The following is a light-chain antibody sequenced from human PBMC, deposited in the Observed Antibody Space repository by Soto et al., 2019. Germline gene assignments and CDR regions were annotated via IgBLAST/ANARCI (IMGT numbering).Light chain of an antibody. Sequence: DIQLTQSPSSLSASVGDRISIICRTSQDVGYYLNWYQERPGKAPKVLIYAVSELERGVPPRFSASGSGTDFTLTISRLEPEDFATYYWQRSGIPWTFCPGTKVQMK. CDR2: AVS. CDR3: QRSGIPWT. V-gene: IGKV1-39*01. CDR1: QDVGYY. J-gene: IGKJ1*01.